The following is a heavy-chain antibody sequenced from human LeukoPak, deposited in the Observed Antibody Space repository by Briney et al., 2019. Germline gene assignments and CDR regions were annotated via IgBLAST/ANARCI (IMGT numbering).Heavy chain of an antibody. CDR3: ARDSLLSRRVRNFDY. CDR2: MNPNSGST. D-gene: IGHD1-26*01. Sequence: ASVKVSCKASGYTFTSYDINWVRQATGQGLELMGWMNPNSGSTGYAQKFKGRVTITRNTSISTAYMELSSLRSEDTAVYYCARDSLLSRRVRNFDYWGQGTLVTVSS. V-gene: IGHV1-8*03. CDR1: GYTFTSYD. J-gene: IGHJ4*02.